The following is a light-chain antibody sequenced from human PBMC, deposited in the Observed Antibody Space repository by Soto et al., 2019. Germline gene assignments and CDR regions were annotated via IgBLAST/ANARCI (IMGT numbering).Light chain of an antibody. Sequence: EIVVTQSPGTRSLSPGERATLSCRASQSITNNYLAWYQQKPGRAHRLLIYGASSRATGIPDRFSGSGSGTDFTLTISRLEPEDFAMYYCQQYGYLVTFGGGTKVDIK. J-gene: IGKJ4*01. CDR2: GAS. CDR1: QSITNNY. CDR3: QQYGYLVT. V-gene: IGKV3-20*01.